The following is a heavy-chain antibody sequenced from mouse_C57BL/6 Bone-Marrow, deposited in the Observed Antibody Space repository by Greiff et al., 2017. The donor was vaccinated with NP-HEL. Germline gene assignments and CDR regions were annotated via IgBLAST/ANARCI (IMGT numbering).Heavy chain of an antibody. D-gene: IGHD1-1*01. CDR1: GYTFTSYG. Sequence: VHLVESGAELARPGASVKLSCKASGYTFTSYGISWVKQRTGQGLEWNGEIYPRSGNTYYNEKFKGKATLTADKPSSTAYMELRSLTSEDSAVYFCARGDYYGSTFYYWGQGTTLTVSS. J-gene: IGHJ2*01. V-gene: IGHV1-81*01. CDR3: ARGDYYGSTFYY. CDR2: IYPRSGNT.